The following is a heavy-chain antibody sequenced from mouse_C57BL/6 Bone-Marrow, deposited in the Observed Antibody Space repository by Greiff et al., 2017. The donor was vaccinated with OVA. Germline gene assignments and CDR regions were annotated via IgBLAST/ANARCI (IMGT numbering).Heavy chain of an antibody. CDR1: GYTFTSYG. Sequence: VQLQQSGAELARPGASVKLSCKASGYTFTSYGISWVKQRTGQGLEWIGEIYPRSGNTYYNEKFKGKATLTADKSSSTAYMELRSLISEDSAVYFCARFYYSWYFDVWGTGTTVTVSS. V-gene: IGHV1-81*01. J-gene: IGHJ1*03. CDR2: IYPRSGNT. D-gene: IGHD1-1*01. CDR3: ARFYYSWYFDV.